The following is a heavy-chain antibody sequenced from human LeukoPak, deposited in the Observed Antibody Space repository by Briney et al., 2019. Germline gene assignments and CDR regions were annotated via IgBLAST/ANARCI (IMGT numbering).Heavy chain of an antibody. CDR2: ITSAGTI. CDR1: GFTFSDYY. Sequence: GGSLRLSCAASGFTFSDYYMTWIRQAPGKGLEWVSYITSAGTIYNADSMKGRFTIPRDNAKNSLYVQMNSLRAEDTALYYCARAPLHVVMYHYFDYWGQGTLVTVSS. V-gene: IGHV3-11*04. CDR3: ARAPLHVVMYHYFDY. D-gene: IGHD3-16*01. J-gene: IGHJ4*02.